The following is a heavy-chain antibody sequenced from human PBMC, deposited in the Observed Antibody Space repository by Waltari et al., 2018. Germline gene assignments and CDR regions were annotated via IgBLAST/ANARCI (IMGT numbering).Heavy chain of an antibody. CDR2: ISRSSSDI. CDR1: GFTFTKSS. D-gene: IGHD1-26*01. CDR3: ARGWEPPTWFDS. V-gene: IGHV3-21*02. Sequence: EVQLVESGGGLVKPGGSLRLHWSAAGFTFTKSSMHWLRQTPGKGLEWVSSISRSSSDIYYADSVRGRFTISRDNANNSLTLQMHSLRAEDTGLYYCARGWEPPTWFDSWGQGTLVTVSS. J-gene: IGHJ5*01.